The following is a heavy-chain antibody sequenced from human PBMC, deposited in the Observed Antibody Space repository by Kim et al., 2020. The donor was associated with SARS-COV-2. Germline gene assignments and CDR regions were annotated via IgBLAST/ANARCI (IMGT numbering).Heavy chain of an antibody. V-gene: IGHV3-30*07. D-gene: IGHD6-6*01. J-gene: IGHJ6*02. Sequence: SVKCRLTISRYNSKNTLYLQMNSLRAEETAVYYCARDLSIAALHYYGMDVWGQGTTVTVSS. CDR3: ARDLSIAALHYYGMDV.